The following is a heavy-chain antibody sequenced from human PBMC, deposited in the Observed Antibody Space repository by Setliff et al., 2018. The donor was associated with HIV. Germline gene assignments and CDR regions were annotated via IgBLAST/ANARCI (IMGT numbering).Heavy chain of an antibody. CDR3: AKEGGYCSGTTCFGFDY. J-gene: IGHJ4*02. D-gene: IGHD2-2*01. CDR1: SYSISSVHS. Sequence: SETLSLTCDVSSYSISSVHSWDWIRQPPGKGLEWIGTMHHSGNTHCKPSLKGRVTVSLDTSKKQLALKLRSVTAADTAVYYCAKEGGYCSGTTCFGFDYWGQGTLVTVS. V-gene: IGHV4-38-2*02. CDR2: MHHSGNT.